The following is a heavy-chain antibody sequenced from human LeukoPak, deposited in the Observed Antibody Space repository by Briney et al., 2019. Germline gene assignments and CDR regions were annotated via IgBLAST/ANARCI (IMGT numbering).Heavy chain of an antibody. J-gene: IGHJ5*02. D-gene: IGHD2-15*01. CDR2: IYYSGST. CDR1: GGSISSGDYY. Sequence: SQTLSLTCTVSGGSISSGDYYWSWIRQPPGKGLEWIGYIYYSGSTYYNPSLKSRVTTSVDTSKNQFSLKLSSVTAADTAVYYCARDVELGYCSGGSCTGSRWFDPWGQGTLVTVSS. CDR3: ARDVELGYCSGGSCTGSRWFDP. V-gene: IGHV4-30-4*08.